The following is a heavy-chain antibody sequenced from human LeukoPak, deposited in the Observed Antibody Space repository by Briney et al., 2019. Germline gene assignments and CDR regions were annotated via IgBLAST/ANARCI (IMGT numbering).Heavy chain of an antibody. Sequence: GGSLRLSCAASGFTFISYWMSWVRQAPGKGLEWVANIKQDGSEKYYVDSVKGRFTISRDNAKNSLYLQMNSLRAEDTAVYYCARIYYDSSGHRYYYYMDVWGKGTTVTISS. CDR3: ARIYYDSSGHRYYYYMDV. CDR1: GFTFISYW. D-gene: IGHD3-22*01. J-gene: IGHJ6*03. CDR2: IKQDGSEK. V-gene: IGHV3-7*01.